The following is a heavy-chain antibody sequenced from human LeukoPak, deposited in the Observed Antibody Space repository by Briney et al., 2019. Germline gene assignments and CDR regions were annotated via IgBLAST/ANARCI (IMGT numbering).Heavy chain of an antibody. CDR3: AREDHSNYNY. D-gene: IGHD4-11*01. CDR2: IRQDGSDK. Sequence: GGSLTLSCAISGFTSTTAWMTWVRQAPGKGLEWVADIRQDGSDKYYVDSVKGRFIISRDNAKKSVSLHMNNLRVEDTAVYYCAREDHSNYNYWGQGTLVTVSS. CDR1: GFTSTTAW. J-gene: IGHJ4*02. V-gene: IGHV3-7*01.